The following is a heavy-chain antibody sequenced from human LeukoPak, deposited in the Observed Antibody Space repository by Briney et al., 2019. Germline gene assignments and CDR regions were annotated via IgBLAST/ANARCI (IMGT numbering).Heavy chain of an antibody. D-gene: IGHD3-3*01. CDR1: GLTFSNYW. CDR3: AKDLLDFWSVFDY. V-gene: IGHV3-74*01. J-gene: IGHJ4*02. Sequence: GGSLRLSCAVSGLTFSNYWMHWVRQAPGKGLVWVSRISNDGTSTSYADSVKGRFTISRDNAKNTLYLQMNSLRGEDTAVYYCAKDLLDFWSVFDYWGQGTLVTVSS. CDR2: ISNDGTST.